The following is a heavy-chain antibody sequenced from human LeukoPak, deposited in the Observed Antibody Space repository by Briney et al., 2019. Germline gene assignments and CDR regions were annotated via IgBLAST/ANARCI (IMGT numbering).Heavy chain of an antibody. CDR3: VREAKMTNIL. V-gene: IGHV3-11*01. Sequence: PGGSLRLSCAASGFTFSDYYMTWIRQASGKGLEWVSHISRSSGTIYYADSVQGRFTVSRDNGKKSLYLQMSYLRAEDTAVYYCVREAKMTNILWGQGTLVTVAS. CDR1: GFTFSDYY. D-gene: IGHD2-21*01. CDR2: ISRSSGTI. J-gene: IGHJ4*02.